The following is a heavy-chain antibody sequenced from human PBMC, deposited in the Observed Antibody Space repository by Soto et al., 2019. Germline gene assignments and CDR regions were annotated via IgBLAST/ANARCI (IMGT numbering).Heavy chain of an antibody. D-gene: IGHD5-18*01. CDR3: AREAGYSYGYVFVY. V-gene: IGHV1-69*09. J-gene: IGHJ4*02. CDR2: IIPVLGVG. Sequence: QAQLVQSGAEVKKPGSSVKVSCTASGGTFGNHAISWVRQAPGQGLEWMGGIIPVLGVGDNAQKFQGRVTTTADTSTNTAYMELSSLRSEDTAHYYCAREAGYSYGYVFVYWGQGTLVIVSS. CDR1: GGTFGNHA.